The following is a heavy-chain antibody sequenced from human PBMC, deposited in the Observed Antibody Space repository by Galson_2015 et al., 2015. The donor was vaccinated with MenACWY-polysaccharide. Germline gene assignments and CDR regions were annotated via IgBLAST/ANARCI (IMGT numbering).Heavy chain of an antibody. Sequence: SLRLSCAASGFTFSNYWMHWVRQAPGKGPVWVSRINSDASGTDYADSAKGRFTISRDNAKNTLYLQMNSLRAEDTAVYYCARLAIELGHDYWGQGALVTVSA. CDR3: ARLAIELGHDY. CDR1: GFTFSNYW. D-gene: IGHD3-10*01. CDR2: INSDASGT. J-gene: IGHJ4*02. V-gene: IGHV3-74*01.